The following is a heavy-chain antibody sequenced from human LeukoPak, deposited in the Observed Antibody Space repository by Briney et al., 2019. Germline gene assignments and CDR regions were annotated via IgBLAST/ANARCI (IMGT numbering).Heavy chain of an antibody. J-gene: IGHJ5*02. Sequence: GGSLRLSCAASGFTFSSYSMNWVRQAPGKGLEWVSSISSSSSYIYYADSVKGRFTISRDNSKNTLYLQMNSLRAEDTAVYYCAKDGTPYYYDSSGYYGNWFDPWGQGTLVTVSS. CDR1: GFTFSSYS. V-gene: IGHV3-21*04. CDR2: ISSSSSYI. CDR3: AKDGTPYYYDSSGYYGNWFDP. D-gene: IGHD3-22*01.